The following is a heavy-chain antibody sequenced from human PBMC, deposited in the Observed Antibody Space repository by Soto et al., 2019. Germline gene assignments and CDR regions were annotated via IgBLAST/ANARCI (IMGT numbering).Heavy chain of an antibody. CDR1: GGSISSGGYY. CDR3: ARVFSDSSSFFDP. CDR2: IYYSGST. D-gene: IGHD6-13*01. Sequence: QVQLQESGPGLVKPSQTLSLTCTVSGGSISSGGYYWSWIRQHPGKGLEWIGYIYYSGSTYYNPSRKSRVTISVDTSKNQCSLKLSSVTAADTAVYYCARVFSDSSSFFDPWGQGTLVTVSS. V-gene: IGHV4-31*03. J-gene: IGHJ5*02.